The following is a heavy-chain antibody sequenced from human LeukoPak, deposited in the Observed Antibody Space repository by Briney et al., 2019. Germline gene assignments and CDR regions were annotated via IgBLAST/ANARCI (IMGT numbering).Heavy chain of an antibody. CDR2: IYYSGST. V-gene: IGHV4-59*01. J-gene: IGHJ4*02. CDR3: ARGPITMVRGVIMPYDY. CDR1: GGSISSYY. Sequence: SETLSLTCTVSGGSISSYYWSWIRQPPGKGLEWIGYIYYSGSTNYNPSLKSRVTISVDTSKNQFSLKLSSVTAADTAVYYCARGPITMVRGVIMPYDYWGQGTLVTVSS. D-gene: IGHD3-10*01.